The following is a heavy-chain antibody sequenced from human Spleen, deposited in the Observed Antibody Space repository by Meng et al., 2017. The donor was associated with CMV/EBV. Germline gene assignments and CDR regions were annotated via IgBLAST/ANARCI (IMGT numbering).Heavy chain of an antibody. CDR2: TYYMSKWFN. V-gene: IGHV6-1*01. D-gene: IGHD2-8*02. Sequence: NWIRQSPSRGLEWLGRTYYMSKWFNNYAVSLEGRITINPDTSKNQFSLQLNSVSPEDTAVYYCARESCTGGACYEAGISGFYYAMDVWGQGTTVTVSS. CDR3: ARESCTGGACYEAGISGFYYAMDV. J-gene: IGHJ6*02.